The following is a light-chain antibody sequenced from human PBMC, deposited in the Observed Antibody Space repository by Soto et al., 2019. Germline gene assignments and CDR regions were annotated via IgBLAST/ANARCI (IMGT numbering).Light chain of an antibody. J-gene: IGLJ3*02. Sequence: QSVLTQPPSVSEAPRQRVTISCSGSSSNIGNNAVNWYQQLPGKAPKLLIYYDDLLSSGVSDRFSGSTSGTSASLAISGLQSDDEADYYCAAWDDSLSSWVSGGGTKVTVL. CDR2: YDD. V-gene: IGLV1-36*01. CDR1: SSNIGNNA. CDR3: AAWDDSLSSWV.